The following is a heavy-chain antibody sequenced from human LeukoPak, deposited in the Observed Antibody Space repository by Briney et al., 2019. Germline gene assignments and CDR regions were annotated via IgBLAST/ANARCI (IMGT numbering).Heavy chain of an antibody. Sequence: GGSLRLSCAASGFTFSSYSMNWIRQAPGKGLEWVSSISSSSSYIYYADSVKGRFPISRDNAKNSLYMQMNSLRAEDTAVYYCARDGDYYGSGSYRFGDYWGQGTLVTVSS. CDR2: ISSSSSYI. CDR1: GFTFSSYS. V-gene: IGHV3-21*01. CDR3: ARDGDYYGSGSYRFGDY. J-gene: IGHJ4*02. D-gene: IGHD3-10*01.